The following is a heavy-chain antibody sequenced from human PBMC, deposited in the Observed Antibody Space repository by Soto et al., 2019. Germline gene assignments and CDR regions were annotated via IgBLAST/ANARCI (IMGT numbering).Heavy chain of an antibody. V-gene: IGHV1-18*01. J-gene: IGHJ5*02. CDR3: ARDDASGNDTWGTLGNWFDP. CDR1: GYSFTNYP. D-gene: IGHD3-10*01. Sequence: VQLVQSGPEVKKPGASVKVSCRASGYSFTNYPIIWVRQAPGQGLEWMGWITTYSGNTHYAQKVQGRIVMTTDRSTSTAYMELRSLRSDDTAVYYCARDDASGNDTWGTLGNWFDPWGQGTLVTVSS. CDR2: ITTYSGNT.